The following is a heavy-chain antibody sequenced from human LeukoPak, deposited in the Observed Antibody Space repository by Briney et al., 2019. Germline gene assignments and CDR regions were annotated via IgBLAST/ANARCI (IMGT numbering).Heavy chain of an antibody. D-gene: IGHD3-9*01. J-gene: IGHJ4*02. V-gene: IGHV1-18*04. Sequence: GASVKVSCKASGYTFTSYGISWVRQAPGQGLEWMGWISAYNGNTNYAQKLQGRVTMTTDTSTSTAYMELTSLRSDDTAVYYCARDEGVLRYFDWLFGFDYWGQGTLVTVSS. CDR3: ARDEGVLRYFDWLFGFDY. CDR2: ISAYNGNT. CDR1: GYTFTSYG.